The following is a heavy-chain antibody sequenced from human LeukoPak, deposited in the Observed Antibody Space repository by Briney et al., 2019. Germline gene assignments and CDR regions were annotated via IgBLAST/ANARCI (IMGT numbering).Heavy chain of an antibody. CDR3: ARGGTYSSGLPGS. Sequence: SGGSLTLPCAASRFTFSGYWMHWVRQAPGKGLVWVSRINSDGRSTNYADSVKGRFTISRDNAKNPLYLQMNTLRAEDTAVYYCARGGTYSSGLPGSRGQGTLVTVSS. V-gene: IGHV3-74*01. D-gene: IGHD5-18*01. J-gene: IGHJ4*02. CDR2: INSDGRST. CDR1: RFTFSGYW.